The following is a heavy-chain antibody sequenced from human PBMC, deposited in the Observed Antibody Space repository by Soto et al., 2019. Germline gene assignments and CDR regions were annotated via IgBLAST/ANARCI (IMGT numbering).Heavy chain of an antibody. CDR3: ASSIVGAPQGTIWFDD. V-gene: IGHV4-30-2*01. J-gene: IGHJ4*02. CDR2: IYHSGST. Sequence: SETLSLTCAVSGGSISSGGYSWSWIRQPPGKGLEWIGYIYHSGSTYYNPSLKSRVTISVDRSKNQFSLKLSSVTAADTAVYYCASSIVGAPQGTIWFDDWGQGTLVTVSS. D-gene: IGHD1-26*01. CDR1: GGSISSGGYS.